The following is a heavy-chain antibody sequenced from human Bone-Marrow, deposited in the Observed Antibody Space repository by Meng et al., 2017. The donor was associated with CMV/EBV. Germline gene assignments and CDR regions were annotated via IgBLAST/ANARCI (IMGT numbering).Heavy chain of an antibody. V-gene: IGHV3-21*06. CDR2: ITPSGDYT. J-gene: IGHJ4*02. CDR1: GFSFSLYA. CDR3: AREDLAQRASFDS. D-gene: IGHD5-18*01. Sequence: AATGFSFSLYAMNWVRQAPGKGLEWVSSITPSGDYTYYADSVKGRFTISRDNAKNSLDLQMGSLGVEDTAVYFCAREDLAQRASFDSWGQGTLVTVSS.